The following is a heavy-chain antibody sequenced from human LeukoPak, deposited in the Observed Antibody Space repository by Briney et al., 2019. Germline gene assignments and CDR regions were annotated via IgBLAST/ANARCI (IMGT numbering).Heavy chain of an antibody. CDR3: AKDQYGSGSYFGY. CDR2: ICGDGGST. V-gene: IGHV3-43*02. Sequence: GGSLRLSCAASGFTFDDYAMHGVCEAPGKGVEWVSLICGDGGSTYYPDSVKGRFTISRDNSKNSLYLQMNSPRTEDTALYYCAKDQYGSGSYFGYWGQGTLVTVSS. CDR1: GFTFDDYA. D-gene: IGHD3-10*01. J-gene: IGHJ4*02.